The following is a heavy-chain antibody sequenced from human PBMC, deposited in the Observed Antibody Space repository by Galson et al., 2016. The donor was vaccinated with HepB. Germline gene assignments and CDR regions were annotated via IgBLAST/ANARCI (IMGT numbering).Heavy chain of an antibody. CDR3: AKDRYWNRDFGN. CDR2: TDGSGGST. D-gene: IGHD1-1*01. V-gene: IGHV3-23*01. CDR1: GFTFSTYT. Sequence: SLRLSCAASGFTFSTYTMSWVRQAPGKGLEWVSGTDGSGGSTYYANSVKGRFTISRDNSKNTMYLQMNSLKAEDTAMYFCAKDRYWNRDFGNWGPGTLVTGSS. J-gene: IGHJ4*01.